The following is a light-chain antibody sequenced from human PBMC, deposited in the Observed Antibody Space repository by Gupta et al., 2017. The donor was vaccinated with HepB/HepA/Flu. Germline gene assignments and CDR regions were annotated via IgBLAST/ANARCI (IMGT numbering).Light chain of an antibody. V-gene: IGKV3-20*01. J-gene: IGKJ5*01. Sequence: VLTQSPDTLSLSPGARATRAGRASQSVNDYLAGYQQKPGQAPRLLSYGASSRATGIPDRFSGSGSGTDFTLTISRLEPEDLAVYYCQQYGSYPFTFGQGTQV. CDR1: QSVNDY. CDR3: QQYGSYPFT. CDR2: GAS.